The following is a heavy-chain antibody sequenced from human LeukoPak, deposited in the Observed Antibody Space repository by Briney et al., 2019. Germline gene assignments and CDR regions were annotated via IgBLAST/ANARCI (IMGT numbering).Heavy chain of an antibody. Sequence: SVKVSCKASGGTFSSYAISWVRQAPGQGLEWMGGIIPIFGTANYAQKFQGRVTITADESTSTAYMELSSLRSEDTAVYYCARDLGVPLGGMVSLYYFDYWGQGTLVTVSS. D-gene: IGHD4-23*01. V-gene: IGHV1-69*13. CDR1: GGTFSSYA. CDR3: ARDLGVPLGGMVSLYYFDY. J-gene: IGHJ4*02. CDR2: IIPIFGTA.